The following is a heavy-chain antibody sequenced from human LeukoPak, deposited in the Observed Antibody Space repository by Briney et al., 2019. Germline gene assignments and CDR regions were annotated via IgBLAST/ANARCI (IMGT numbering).Heavy chain of an antibody. D-gene: IGHD6-19*01. CDR1: GFTFSSYA. V-gene: IGHV3-30-3*01. Sequence: PGRSLRLSCAASGFTFSSYAMHWVRQAPGKGLEWVSVISYDGSNKYYADSVKGRFTISRDNSKNTLYLQMNSLRAEDTALYFCAKAVSHSYFDFWGQGTLVTVSA. J-gene: IGHJ4*02. CDR2: ISYDGSNK. CDR3: AKAVSHSYFDF.